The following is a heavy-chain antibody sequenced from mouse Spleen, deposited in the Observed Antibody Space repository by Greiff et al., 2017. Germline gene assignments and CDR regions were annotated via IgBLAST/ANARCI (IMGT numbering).Heavy chain of an antibody. CDR1: GFTFSDFY. Sequence: EVQRVESGGGLVQAGRSLRLSCATSGFTFSDFYMEWVRQAPGKGLEWIAASRNKANDYTTEYSASVKGRFIVSRDTSQSILYLQMNALRAEDTAIYYCARDVDYRYDGWYFDVWGAGTTVTVSS. J-gene: IGHJ1*01. CDR3: ARDVDYRYDGWYFDV. D-gene: IGHD2-14*01. CDR2: SRNKANDYTT. V-gene: IGHV7-1*01.